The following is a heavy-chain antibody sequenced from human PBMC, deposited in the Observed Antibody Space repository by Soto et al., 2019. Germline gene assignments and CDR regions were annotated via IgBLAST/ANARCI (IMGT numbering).Heavy chain of an antibody. CDR3: AKTTIVGADFDY. Sequence: PGGSLRLSCAASGFTFSSYGMHWVRQAPGKGLEWVAVISYDGSNKYYADSVKGRFTISRDNSKNTLYLQMNRLRAEDTAVYYCAKTTIVGADFDYWGQGTLVTVSS. CDR1: GFTFSSYG. D-gene: IGHD1-26*01. V-gene: IGHV3-30*18. J-gene: IGHJ4*02. CDR2: ISYDGSNK.